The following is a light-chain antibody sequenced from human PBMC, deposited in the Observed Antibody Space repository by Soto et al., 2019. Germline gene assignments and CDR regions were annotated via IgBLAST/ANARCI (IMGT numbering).Light chain of an antibody. CDR1: QSVGDY. CDR2: GAS. Sequence: EVVLTQSQVTLTLSPGERAALSCRASQSVGDYLAWYQQKPGQAPRLLINGASTRATGVPARFSGSGSGTEFTLTISSLQSEDFAVYYCQQYNNWPPWTFGQRTKVDI. CDR3: QQYNNWPPWT. J-gene: IGKJ1*01. V-gene: IGKV3-15*01.